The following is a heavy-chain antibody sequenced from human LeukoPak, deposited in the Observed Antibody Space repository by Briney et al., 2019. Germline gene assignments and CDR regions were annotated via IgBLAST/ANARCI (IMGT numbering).Heavy chain of an antibody. CDR3: ARGLKGFNY. CDR2: INHSGST. CDR1: GGSFSGYY. Sequence: SETLSLTCAVYGGSFSGYYWSWIRQPPRKGLEWIGEINHSGSTNYNPSLKSRVTISVDTSKNQFSLKLSSVTAADTAVYYCARGLKGFNYWGQGTLVTVSS. J-gene: IGHJ4*02. V-gene: IGHV4-34*01.